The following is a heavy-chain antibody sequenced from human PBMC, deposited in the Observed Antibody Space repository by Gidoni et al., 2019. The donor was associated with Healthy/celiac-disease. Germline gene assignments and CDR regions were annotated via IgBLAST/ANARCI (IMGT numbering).Heavy chain of an antibody. V-gene: IGHV3-48*02. D-gene: IGHD3-16*02. CDR1: GLTVSTYS. Sequence: EVQLVESGGGLVQPGGSLRLSCAASGLTVSTYSMNGVLQATGKGLEWVSYISSSSSTIYYADSVKGRFTISRDNAKNSLYLQMNSLRDEDTAVYYCARESGYDYVWGSYLDYWGQGTLVTVSS. J-gene: IGHJ4*02. CDR3: ARESGYDYVWGSYLDY. CDR2: ISSSSSTI.